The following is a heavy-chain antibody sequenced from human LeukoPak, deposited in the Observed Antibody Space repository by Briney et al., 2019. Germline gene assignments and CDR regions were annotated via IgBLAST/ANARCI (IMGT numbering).Heavy chain of an antibody. V-gene: IGHV1-69*04. D-gene: IGHD3-3*01. Sequence: GASVKVSCKASGGTFSSYAISWVRQAPGQGLEWMGRIIPILGIANYAQKFQGRVTITADKSTSTAYMELSRLRSDDTAVYYCARGQRITIFGVAIHYWGQGTLVTVSS. CDR3: ARGQRITIFGVAIHY. CDR1: GGTFSSYA. CDR2: IIPILGIA. J-gene: IGHJ4*02.